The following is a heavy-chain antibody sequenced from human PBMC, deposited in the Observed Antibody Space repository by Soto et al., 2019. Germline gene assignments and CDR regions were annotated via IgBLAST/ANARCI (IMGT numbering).Heavy chain of an antibody. J-gene: IGHJ4*02. D-gene: IGHD1-26*01. CDR1: GFTFSSYS. Sequence: GSLRLSCAASGFTFSSYSMNWVRQAPGKGLEWVSSISSSSSYIYYADSVKGRFTISRDNAKNSLYLQMNSLRAEDTAVYFCARTRAGVGVTIVYYVDYWGQGTLVTVSS. CDR2: ISSSSSYI. V-gene: IGHV3-21*01. CDR3: ARTRAGVGVTIVYYVDY.